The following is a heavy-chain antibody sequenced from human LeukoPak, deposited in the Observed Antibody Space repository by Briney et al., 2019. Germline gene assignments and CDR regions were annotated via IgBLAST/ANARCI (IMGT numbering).Heavy chain of an antibody. V-gene: IGHV3-23*01. Sequence: GGSLRLSCAASGFTFSSYAMSWVRKAPGKGLEWVSAISGSGGSTYYADSVKGRFTISRDNSKNTLYLQMNSLRAEDTAVYYCAKSPKPYYYDSSGYYLFDYWGQGTLVTVSS. J-gene: IGHJ4*02. CDR3: AKSPKPYYYDSSGYYLFDY. CDR1: GFTFSSYA. D-gene: IGHD3-22*01. CDR2: ISGSGGST.